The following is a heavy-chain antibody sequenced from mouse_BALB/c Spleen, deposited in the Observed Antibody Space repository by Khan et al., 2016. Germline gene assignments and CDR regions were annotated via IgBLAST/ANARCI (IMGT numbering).Heavy chain of an antibody. D-gene: IGHD1-1*01. Sequence: QVQLKQSGAELAKPGASVKMSCKASGYTFTDYWMHWIKQRPGQGLEWIGYINPSTGYTDYNQRFKDKATLTADKSSSTAYMQLSSLTSEDSAVYYCAKSRRFSMDYWGQGTSVTVSS. CDR3: AKSRRFSMDY. V-gene: IGHV1-7*01. CDR1: GYTFTDYW. CDR2: INPSTGYT. J-gene: IGHJ4*01.